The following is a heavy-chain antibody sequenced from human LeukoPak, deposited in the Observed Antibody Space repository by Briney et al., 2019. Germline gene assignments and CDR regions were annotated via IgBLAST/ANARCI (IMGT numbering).Heavy chain of an antibody. V-gene: IGHV3-23*01. CDR2: SSDSGGST. D-gene: IGHD3-22*01. CDR3: AKSLPTYYDSSGYSGFDY. Sequence: GGSLRLSCAASGFTFSSYAMSWVRQAPGKGLEWISASSDSGGSTYYADSVKGRFTISRDNSKNTLYLQMNSLRAEDTAVYYCAKSLPTYYDSSGYSGFDYWGQGTLVTVSS. J-gene: IGHJ4*02. CDR1: GFTFSSYA.